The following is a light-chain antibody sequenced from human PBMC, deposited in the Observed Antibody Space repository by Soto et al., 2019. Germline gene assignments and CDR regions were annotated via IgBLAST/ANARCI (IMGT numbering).Light chain of an antibody. Sequence: DIQMTQSPSSLSASVGDRVTITCRASQGISYWLAWYQQKPEQAPKSLIYKASTLQSGVPSRFGGSGSGTDFTLTISSLQPEDFATYYCQQYISYPITFGGGTKVEIK. CDR3: QQYISYPIT. J-gene: IGKJ4*01. CDR2: KAS. CDR1: QGISYW. V-gene: IGKV1D-16*01.